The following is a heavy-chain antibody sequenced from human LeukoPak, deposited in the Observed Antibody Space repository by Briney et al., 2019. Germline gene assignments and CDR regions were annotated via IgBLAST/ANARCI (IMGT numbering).Heavy chain of an antibody. CDR2: MNPNSGNT. D-gene: IGHD3-22*01. CDR1: GYTFTNYD. Sequence: GASVKVSCKASGYTFTNYDVNWVRQATGQGLEWMGWMNPNSGNTGYAQKFQGRVTITRNTSISTAYMELSSLKSEDTAVYYCARGRIVVLYYYFYMDVWGKGTTVTVSS. CDR3: ARGRIVVLYYYFYMDV. V-gene: IGHV1-8*03. J-gene: IGHJ6*03.